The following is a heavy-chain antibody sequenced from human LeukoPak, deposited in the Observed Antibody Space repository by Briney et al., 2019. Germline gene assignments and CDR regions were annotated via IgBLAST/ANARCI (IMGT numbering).Heavy chain of an antibody. CDR1: GYTFTGYY. CDR2: INPNSGGT. D-gene: IGHD6-13*01. J-gene: IGHJ1*01. CDR3: ARDRDSSSRWAEYFQH. Sequence: ASVKVSCKASGYTFTGYYMHWVRQAPGQGLEWMGWINPNSGGTNYAQKFQGRVTMTRDTSISTAYMELSRLRSDDTAVYYCARDRDSSSRWAEYFQHWGQGTLVTVSS. V-gene: IGHV1-2*02.